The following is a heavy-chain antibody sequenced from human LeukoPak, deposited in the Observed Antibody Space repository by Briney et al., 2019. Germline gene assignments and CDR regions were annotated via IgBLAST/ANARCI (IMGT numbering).Heavy chain of an antibody. Sequence: GASVKVSCKASGYTFTSYGISWVRQAPGQGLEWMGWISAYNGNTNYAQKLQGRVTMTTDTSTSTAYMELSRLRSDDTAVYYCARFRELLSNDYWGQGTLSPSPQ. CDR2: ISAYNGNT. CDR1: GYTFTSYG. J-gene: IGHJ4*02. CDR3: ARFRELLSNDY. V-gene: IGHV1-18*01. D-gene: IGHD3-10*01.